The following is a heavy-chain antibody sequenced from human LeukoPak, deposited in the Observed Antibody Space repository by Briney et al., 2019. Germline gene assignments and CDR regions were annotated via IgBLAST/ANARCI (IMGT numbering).Heavy chain of an antibody. V-gene: IGHV3-73*01. Sequence: GGSLRLSCAASGFTFSDCAIHWVRQTPGKGLEWLGRIDSKTNIHATAYAASVKGRFTISRTDSENTAYLQMSSLRTEDTAVYRCTRDSGTYNWLDPWGQGTLVTVSS. CDR1: GFTFSDCA. D-gene: IGHD1-26*01. J-gene: IGHJ5*02. CDR3: TRDSGTYNWLDP. CDR2: IDSKTNIHAT.